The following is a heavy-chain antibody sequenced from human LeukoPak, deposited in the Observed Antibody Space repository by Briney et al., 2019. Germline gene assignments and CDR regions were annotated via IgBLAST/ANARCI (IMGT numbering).Heavy chain of an antibody. CDR2: INPNSGGT. CDR3: ARDVSIIGRSLRPPPFDP. J-gene: IGHJ5*02. D-gene: IGHD3-16*01. Sequence: ASVKVSCKASGYTFTGCYMHWVRQAPGQGLEWMGWINPNSGGTNYAQKFQGRVTITADKSTSTAYMELSSLRSEDTAVYYCARDVSIIGRSLRPPPFDPWGQGTLVTVSS. CDR1: GYTFTGCY. V-gene: IGHV1-2*02.